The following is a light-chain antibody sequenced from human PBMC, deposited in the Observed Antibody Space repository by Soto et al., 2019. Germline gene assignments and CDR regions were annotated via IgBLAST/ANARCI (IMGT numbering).Light chain of an antibody. J-gene: IGKJ4*01. CDR1: QSVLFSSNNKNY. Sequence: DIVMTQSPDSLAVSLGERATINCKSGQSVLFSSNNKNYLAWYKQKPGQAPRLLIFGASTRATGIPDRFSASGSGTDFTLTISRLEPDDSAVYYCQQYDSSPLTFGGGTKVDIK. CDR3: QQYDSSPLT. CDR2: GAS. V-gene: IGKV4-1*01.